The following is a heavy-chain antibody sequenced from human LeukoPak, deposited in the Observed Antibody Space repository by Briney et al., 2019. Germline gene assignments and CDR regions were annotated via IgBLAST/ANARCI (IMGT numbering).Heavy chain of an antibody. CDR1: GGTFSSYA. V-gene: IGHV1-69*04. CDR3: ATPVKDIVVVPAALPEDFYYYYGMDV. Sequence: GASVKVSCKASGGTFSSYAISWVRQAPGQGLEWMGRIIPILGIANYAQKFQGRVTITADKSTSTAYMELSSLRSEDTAVYYCATPVKDIVVVPAALPEDFYYYYGMDVWGQGTTVTVSS. D-gene: IGHD2-2*01. CDR2: IIPILGIA. J-gene: IGHJ6*02.